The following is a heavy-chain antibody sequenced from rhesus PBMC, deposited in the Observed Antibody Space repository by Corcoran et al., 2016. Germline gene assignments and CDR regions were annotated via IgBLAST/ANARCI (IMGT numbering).Heavy chain of an antibody. CDR2: IYGSGGSN. Sequence: QVQLQESGPGLVKPSETLSLTCAVSGYSISSGYYWGWIRQPPGKGLEWIGSIYGSGGSNYLNPSPKSRVTLSVDTSKNQCSRKRSSVTAADTAVYYCARVGSSWSEWDTVGTEWYFDLWGPDTPITISS. D-gene: IGHD5-42*01. V-gene: IGHV4S14*01. CDR1: GYSISSGYY. CDR3: ARVGSSWSEWDTVGTEWYFDL. J-gene: IGHJ2*01.